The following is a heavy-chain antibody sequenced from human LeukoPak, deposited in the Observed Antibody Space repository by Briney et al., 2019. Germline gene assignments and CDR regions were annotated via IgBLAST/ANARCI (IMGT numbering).Heavy chain of an antibody. V-gene: IGHV4-39*07. Sequence: PSETLSLTCTVSGGSISSSSYYWGWIRQPPGKGLEWIGSIYYSGSTYYNPSLKSRVTISVDTSKNQFSLKLSSVTAADTAVYYCARAGRRISDAFDIWGQGTMVTVSS. J-gene: IGHJ3*02. D-gene: IGHD2-15*01. CDR3: ARAGRRISDAFDI. CDR1: GGSISSSSYY. CDR2: IYYSGST.